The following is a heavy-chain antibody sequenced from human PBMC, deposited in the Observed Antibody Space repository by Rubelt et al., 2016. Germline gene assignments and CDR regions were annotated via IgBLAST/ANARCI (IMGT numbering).Heavy chain of an antibody. CDR3: ARASSGYDFDY. CDR1: GYTFNSYR. V-gene: IGHV3-48*04. D-gene: IGHD3-22*01. Sequence: PGGSLRLSCIASGYTFNSYRMNWVRQAPGKGLEWVSTIYDGGSPMYYADSVKGRFTISRDNAKNSLYLQMNSLRAEDTAVYYCARASSGYDFDYWGQGMLVTVSS. J-gene: IGHJ4*02. CDR2: IYDGGSPM.